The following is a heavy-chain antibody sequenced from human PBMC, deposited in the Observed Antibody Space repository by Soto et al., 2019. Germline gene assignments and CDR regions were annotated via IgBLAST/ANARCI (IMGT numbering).Heavy chain of an antibody. CDR2: IIPIFGTA. J-gene: IGHJ5*02. Sequence: SVKVSCEASGGTFSSYAISWVRQAPGQGLEWMGGIIPIFGTANYAQKFQGRVTITADKSTSTAYMELSSLRSEDTAVYYCARVTYYYDSSGYLNWFDPWGQGTLVTVSS. D-gene: IGHD3-22*01. V-gene: IGHV1-69*06. CDR3: ARVTYYYDSSGYLNWFDP. CDR1: GGTFSSYA.